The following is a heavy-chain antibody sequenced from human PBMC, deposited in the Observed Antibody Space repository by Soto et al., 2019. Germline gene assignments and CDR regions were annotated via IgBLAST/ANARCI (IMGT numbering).Heavy chain of an antibody. D-gene: IGHD2-2*01. CDR1: GFTFSSYS. Sequence: GGSLRLSCAASGFTFSSYSMNWVRQAPGKGLEWVSSISSSGSYIYYADSVKGRFTISRDNAKNSLSLQMNSLRAEDTAVYYCARDLSSTISIYNFWGQGTMVTVSS. CDR2: ISSSGSYI. J-gene: IGHJ3*01. V-gene: IGHV3-21*01. CDR3: ARDLSSTISIYNF.